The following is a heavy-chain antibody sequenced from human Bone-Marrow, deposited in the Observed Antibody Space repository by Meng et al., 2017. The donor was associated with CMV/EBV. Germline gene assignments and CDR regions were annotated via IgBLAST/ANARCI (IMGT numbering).Heavy chain of an antibody. V-gene: IGHV1-8*01. CDR3: ARGGYCSGGSCPYYYYYGMDV. CDR1: GYTFTSYD. Sequence: ASVKDSCKASGYTFTSYDINWVRQATGQGLEWMGWMNPNSGNTGYAQKFQGRVTMTRNTSISTAYMELSSLRSEDTAVYYCARGGYCSGGSCPYYYYYGMDVWGQGTTVTVSS. CDR2: MNPNSGNT. J-gene: IGHJ6*02. D-gene: IGHD2-15*01.